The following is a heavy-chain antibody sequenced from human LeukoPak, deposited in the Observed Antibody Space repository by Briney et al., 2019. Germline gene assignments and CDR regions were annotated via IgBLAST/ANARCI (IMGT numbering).Heavy chain of an antibody. V-gene: IGHV3-23*01. Sequence: GGSLRLSCAASGFTFSSYAMSWVRQAPGKGLEWVSAISGSGGSTYYADSVKGRFTISRDNSKNTLYLQMNSLRAEDTAVYYCAKWSYYDSSGYSRYDAFDIWGQGTMVTVSS. D-gene: IGHD3-22*01. J-gene: IGHJ3*02. CDR2: ISGSGGST. CDR1: GFTFSSYA. CDR3: AKWSYYDSSGYSRYDAFDI.